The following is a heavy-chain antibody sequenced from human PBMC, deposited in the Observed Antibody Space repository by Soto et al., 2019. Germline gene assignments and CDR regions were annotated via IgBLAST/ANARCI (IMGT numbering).Heavy chain of an antibody. D-gene: IGHD5-12*01. J-gene: IGHJ6*02. CDR2: ITHSGSN. CDR1: GGSFSGYY. Sequence: QVQLQPWGAGLLKPSETLSLTCAVYGGSFSGYYWSWIRQPPGKGLEWIGEITHSGSNNYNPSLKSRVTISVDTSKNQFSRQLSSVTASDTSVYYCAGSPYVYIVATTGVGRYCMDVWGQGTTVTV. CDR3: AGSPYVYIVATTGVGRYCMDV. V-gene: IGHV4-34*01.